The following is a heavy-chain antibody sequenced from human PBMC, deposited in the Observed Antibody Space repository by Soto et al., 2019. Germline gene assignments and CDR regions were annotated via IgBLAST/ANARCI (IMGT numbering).Heavy chain of an antibody. CDR2: VNFSGST. CDR3: ERNPVDTYISYWSDP. CDR1: GDSRTNDY. J-gene: IGHJ5*02. Sequence: SETISLTCIVFGDSRTNDYSRWIRQPTTKGLEWVGHVNFSGSTNYTPSLKSRLTMSVETAKNQFSLKLNSVTAADTAVYCFERNPVDTYISYWSDPWGQGTQVTVSS. V-gene: IGHV4-59*01. D-gene: IGHD5-18*01.